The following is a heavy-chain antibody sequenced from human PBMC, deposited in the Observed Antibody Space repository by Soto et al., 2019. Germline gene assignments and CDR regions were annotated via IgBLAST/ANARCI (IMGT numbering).Heavy chain of an antibody. CDR1: GFTFSNYA. D-gene: IGHD2-21*02. V-gene: IGHV3-23*01. J-gene: IGHJ4*02. CDR2: VSGSGSGT. Sequence: PGGSLRLSCAGSGFTFSNYAMNWVRQAPGKWLEWVAAVSGSGSGTYRADSVKGRFSVSRDNSKNTLYLQMNSLRAEDTAIYYCARAGRGVPGDLWDYWGQGXLVTVHS. CDR3: ARAGRGVPGDLWDY.